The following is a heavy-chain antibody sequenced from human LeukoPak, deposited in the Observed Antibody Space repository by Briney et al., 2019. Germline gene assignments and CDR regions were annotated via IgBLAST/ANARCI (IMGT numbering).Heavy chain of an antibody. Sequence: GASVKVSCKASGFTFTSYGLTWVRRAPGQGLEWMGWISAYNGHTNYAQKLQGRVTMTTDTSTSTAYMELRSLRSDDTAVYYCARAGLYSSDDRVDYWGQGTLVTVSS. J-gene: IGHJ4*02. CDR2: ISAYNGHT. V-gene: IGHV1-18*01. CDR3: ARAGLYSSDDRVDY. D-gene: IGHD6-25*01. CDR1: GFTFTSYG.